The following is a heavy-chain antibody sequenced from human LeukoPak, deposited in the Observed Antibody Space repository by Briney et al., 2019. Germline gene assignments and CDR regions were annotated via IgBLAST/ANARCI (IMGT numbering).Heavy chain of an antibody. CDR1: GGSFSGFY. J-gene: IGHJ6*02. CDR2: INHSEST. Sequence: SETLSLTCAVYGGSFSGFYWSWIRQPPKKGLEWIGEINHSESTNYSPSLKSRVTISVDTSKNQFSLKVRSVTAADTAVYYCARGHVGSYAYYYYYGMDVWGQGTTVTVSS. D-gene: IGHD2-8*01. V-gene: IGHV4-34*01. CDR3: ARGHVGSYAYYYYYGMDV.